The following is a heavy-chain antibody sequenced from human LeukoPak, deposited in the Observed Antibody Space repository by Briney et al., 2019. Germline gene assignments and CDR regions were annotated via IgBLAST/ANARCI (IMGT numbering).Heavy chain of an antibody. CDR2: ISVGGGST. Sequence: PGGSLRLSCAASGFTFSSNAMSWVRQAPGKGLEWVSGISVGGGSTFYADSVKGRFTISRDNSKNTLYLQMNSLRGEDTAVYYCAKTGSTVTTINWFDPWGQGTLVTVSS. CDR1: GFTFSSNA. D-gene: IGHD4-17*01. V-gene: IGHV3-23*01. CDR3: AKTGSTVTTINWFDP. J-gene: IGHJ5*02.